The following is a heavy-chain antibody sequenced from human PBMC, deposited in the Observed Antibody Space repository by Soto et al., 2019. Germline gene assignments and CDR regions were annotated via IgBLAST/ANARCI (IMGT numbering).Heavy chain of an antibody. V-gene: IGHV4-31*03. D-gene: IGHD6-13*01. CDR3: ARGTRLAAAGTPAVVYSYYYYMDV. CDR2: IYYSGST. J-gene: IGHJ6*03. CDR1: GCAISSCGNY. Sequence: SETLSLTCTVSGCAISSCGNYWSWILQHPGKGLEWIGYIYYSGSTYYNPSLKSRVTISVDTSKNQFSLKLSSVTAADTAVYYCARGTRLAAAGTPAVVYSYYYYMDVWGKGTTLTVSS.